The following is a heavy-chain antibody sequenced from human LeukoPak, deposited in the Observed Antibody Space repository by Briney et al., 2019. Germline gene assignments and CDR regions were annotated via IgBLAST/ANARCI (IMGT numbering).Heavy chain of an antibody. Sequence: PSETLSLTCTVSGGSISSGSYYWSWIRQPAGKGLEWIGRIYTSGSTNYNPSLKSRVTISVDTSKNQFSLKLSSVTAADTAVYYCARDGTDRFGGSPLYYYYYYMDVWGKGTTVTISS. CDR2: IYTSGST. D-gene: IGHD3-10*01. CDR1: GGSISSGSYY. J-gene: IGHJ6*03. V-gene: IGHV4-61*02. CDR3: ARDGTDRFGGSPLYYYYYYMDV.